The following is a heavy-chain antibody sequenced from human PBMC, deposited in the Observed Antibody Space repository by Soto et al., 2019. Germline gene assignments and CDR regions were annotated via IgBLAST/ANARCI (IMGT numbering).Heavy chain of an antibody. CDR1: GYTFTSYA. J-gene: IGHJ4*02. CDR3: ARDGGYSGQDDDY. CDR2: INAGNGNT. D-gene: IGHD5-12*01. Sequence: QVHLVQSGAEVKKPGASVKVSCEASGYTFTSYAMHWVRQAPGQGLEWMGWINAGNGNTKYSQKFQGRVTFTRDTSASTAYMELSSLRSEDTAVYCCARDGGYSGQDDDYWGQGTLVTVSS. V-gene: IGHV1-3*01.